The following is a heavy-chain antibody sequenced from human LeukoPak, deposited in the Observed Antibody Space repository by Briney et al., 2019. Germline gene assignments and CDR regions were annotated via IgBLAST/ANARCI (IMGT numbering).Heavy chain of an antibody. CDR3: ARDSQEFFQH. Sequence: GGSLRLSCVASGFTSNTYEVIWVRQAPGRGLQWISHISSSGTSTHYTDSVKGRFTISRDNSKNSLYLQMNSLRTEDTALYYCARDSQEFFQHWGQGTLVTVSS. V-gene: IGHV3-48*03. CDR1: GFTSNTYE. CDR2: ISSSGTST. J-gene: IGHJ1*01.